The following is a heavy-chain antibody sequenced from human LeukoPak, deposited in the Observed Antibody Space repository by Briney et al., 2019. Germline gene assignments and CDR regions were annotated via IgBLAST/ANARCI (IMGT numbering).Heavy chain of an antibody. Sequence: GSLRLSCAASGFTFSSYGMHWVRQAPGKGLEWVAVISYDGSNKYYADSVKGRFTISRDNPKNTLYLQMNSLRAEDTAVYYCARGHSSSWYYFDYWGQGTLVTVSS. V-gene: IGHV3-30*03. CDR2: ISYDGSNK. CDR3: ARGHSSSWYYFDY. J-gene: IGHJ4*02. CDR1: GFTFSSYG. D-gene: IGHD6-13*01.